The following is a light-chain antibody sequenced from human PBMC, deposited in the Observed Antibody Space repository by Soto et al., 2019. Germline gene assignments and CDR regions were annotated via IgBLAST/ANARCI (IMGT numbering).Light chain of an antibody. CDR3: QQSYITPGT. CDR2: GAI. Sequence: DIQMTQSPSSLSASVGDRVTITCRASQSVSKYLNWYQQNPGKAPKLLIYGAISLHSGVPSRFSGSGSGTYFTLTISNLQPEDFASYYCQQSYITPGTFVQGNKVEIK. CDR1: QSVSKY. V-gene: IGKV1-39*01. J-gene: IGKJ1*01.